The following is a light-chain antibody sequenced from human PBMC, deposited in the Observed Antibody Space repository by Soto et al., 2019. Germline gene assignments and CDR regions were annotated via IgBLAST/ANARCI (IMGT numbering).Light chain of an antibody. V-gene: IGLV2-14*01. J-gene: IGLJ1*01. CDR3: CSYTTSNTRQIV. Sequence: QSDLTKAASVSGLPGQSSTISCTGTSSDVGGYNYVSWYQQHPGKAPKFMIYDVSNRPSGVSNRFSGSKSGNTASLTISGLQAEDEADYYCCSYTTSNTRQIVFGTGTKVTVL. CDR2: DVS. CDR1: SSDVGGYNY.